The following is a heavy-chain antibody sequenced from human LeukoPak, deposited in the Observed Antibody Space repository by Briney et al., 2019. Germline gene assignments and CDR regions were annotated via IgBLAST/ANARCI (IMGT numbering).Heavy chain of an antibody. D-gene: IGHD3-10*01. Sequence: GGSLRLSCAASGFTFSAYGMHWVRQAPGKGLEWVTFIRFDGTNKYYADSVKGRFTISRDNSRNTLYLQMNSLRTEDTAMYFCAKDHPSGYRGQGTLVTVSS. CDR1: GFTFSAYG. CDR3: AKDHPSGY. J-gene: IGHJ4*02. CDR2: IRFDGTNK. V-gene: IGHV3-30*02.